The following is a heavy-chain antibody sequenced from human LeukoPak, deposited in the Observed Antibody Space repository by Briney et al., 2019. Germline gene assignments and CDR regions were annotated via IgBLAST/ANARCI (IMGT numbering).Heavy chain of an antibody. CDR2: ITSYGNNK. J-gene: IGHJ4*02. Sequence: PGGSLTLSCAVSGFTFSSYGMHWVRPAPAKGLEWVAVITSYGNNKFYAEAVKGRFTISRDSVKNTLYLQMNSLRPEDEAMYFCAKDNYDSSGIWDYWGQGTLVTVSS. D-gene: IGHD3-16*01. CDR1: GFTFSSYG. CDR3: AKDNYDSSGIWDY. V-gene: IGHV3-30*18.